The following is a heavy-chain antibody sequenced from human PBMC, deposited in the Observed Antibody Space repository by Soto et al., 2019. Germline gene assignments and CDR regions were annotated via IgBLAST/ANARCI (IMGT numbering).Heavy chain of an antibody. Sequence: QVPLVESGGGVVQPGKSLRLSCTTSGFTFSSYAMHWVRQAPGKGLEWVAVLWYDGSNIQYADSVNGRFTISRDNSKSTVYLQMDSLRAEDTAVYYCARDLNDFWSGYLYWGQGTLVTVSS. CDR3: ARDLNDFWSGYLY. V-gene: IGHV3-33*01. D-gene: IGHD3-3*01. J-gene: IGHJ4*02. CDR2: LWYDGSNI. CDR1: GFTFSSYA.